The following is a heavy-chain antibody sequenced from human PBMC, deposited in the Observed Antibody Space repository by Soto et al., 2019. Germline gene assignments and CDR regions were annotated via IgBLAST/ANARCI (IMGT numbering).Heavy chain of an antibody. CDR1: GYTFTSYD. V-gene: IGHV1-8*01. Sequence: ASVKVSCKASGYTFTSYDINWVRQATGQGLEWMGWMNPNSGNTGYAQKFQGRVTITADESTSTAYMELSSLRSEDTAVYYCARDPTIFGVAYFDYWGQGTLVTVSS. J-gene: IGHJ4*02. D-gene: IGHD3-3*01. CDR2: MNPNSGNT. CDR3: ARDPTIFGVAYFDY.